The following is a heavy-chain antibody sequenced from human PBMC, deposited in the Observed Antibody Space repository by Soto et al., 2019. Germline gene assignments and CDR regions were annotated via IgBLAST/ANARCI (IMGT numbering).Heavy chain of an antibody. CDR2: VSKSDYT. J-gene: IGHJ4*02. CDR3: AREDSIIIPAVSDF. D-gene: IGHD2-2*01. V-gene: IGHV3-21*01. CDR1: GFYFDNYG. Sequence: PGGSLRLSCAVSGFYFDNYGINWVRQAPGKGLEWVSSVSKSDYTYYSDSVKGRFTISRDNAKNSVSLQMNSLRAEDTAVYYCAREDSIIIPAVSDFWGQRTPVPVS.